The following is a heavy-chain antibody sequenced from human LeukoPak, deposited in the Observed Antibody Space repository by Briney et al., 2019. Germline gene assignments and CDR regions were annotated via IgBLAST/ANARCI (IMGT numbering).Heavy chain of an antibody. CDR1: GFIFSNHW. D-gene: IGHD4-11*01. CDR3: ARSRDYSFDY. CDR2: IKPDGSEK. Sequence: GGSLRLTCAASGFIFSNHWMSWVRQAPGKGPEWVANIKPDGSEKYYVDSVRVRFSISRDSAKKSLYLQMNSLRAEDTAVYYCARSRDYSFDYWGQGTLVSVSS. J-gene: IGHJ4*02. V-gene: IGHV3-7*01.